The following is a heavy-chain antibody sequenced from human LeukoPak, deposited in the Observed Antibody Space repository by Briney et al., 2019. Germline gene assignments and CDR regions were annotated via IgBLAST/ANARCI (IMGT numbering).Heavy chain of an antibody. Sequence: SETLSLTCTVSGGSISTSNYYWGWIRQPPGKGLEWIGNIFYSGSTYYNPSLKSRVTISVDTSKNQFSLKLSSVTAADTAVYYCARARVATYDYWGQGTLVTVSS. D-gene: IGHD5-12*01. CDR3: ARARVATYDY. CDR2: IFYSGST. V-gene: IGHV4-39*07. CDR1: GGSISTSNYY. J-gene: IGHJ4*02.